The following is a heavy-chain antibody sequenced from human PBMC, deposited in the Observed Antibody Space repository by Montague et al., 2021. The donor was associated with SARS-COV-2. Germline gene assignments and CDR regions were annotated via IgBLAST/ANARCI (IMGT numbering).Heavy chain of an antibody. J-gene: IGHJ3*02. CDR3: ATYYDILTGYYIEAFDI. D-gene: IGHD3-9*01. CDR2: NCCSGST. V-gene: IGHV4-39*01. Sequence: SETLSLTCSVFGGSISSSSYYWVRLRQPPGMGLVWIVCNCCSGSTNYNPSLKSRVSISVDTTKYQFSLKLSTATAADTAVYYCATYYDILTGYYIEAFDIWGRGTMVTVSS. CDR1: GGSISSSSYY.